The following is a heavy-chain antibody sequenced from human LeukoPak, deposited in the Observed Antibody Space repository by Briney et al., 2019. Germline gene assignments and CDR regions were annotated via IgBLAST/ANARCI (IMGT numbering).Heavy chain of an antibody. J-gene: IGHJ4*02. V-gene: IGHV4-59*12. Sequence: SETLSLTCTVSGGSISSYYWSWIRQPPGKGLEWIGYIYHSGSTYYDPSLKSRVTISVDRSKNQFSLKLSSVTAADTAVYYCARSPMYGVEDYWGQGTLVTVSS. CDR1: GGSISSYY. CDR3: ARSPMYGVEDY. CDR2: IYHSGST. D-gene: IGHD5-24*01.